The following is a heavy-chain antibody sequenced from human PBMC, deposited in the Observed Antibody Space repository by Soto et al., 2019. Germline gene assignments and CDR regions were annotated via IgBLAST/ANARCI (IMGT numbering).Heavy chain of an antibody. D-gene: IGHD2-15*01. CDR2: INHSGST. J-gene: IGHJ4*02. Sequence: PSETLSLTCAVYGGSFSGYYWSWIRQPPGKGLEWIGEINHSGSTNYNPSLKSRVTISVDTSKNQFSLKLSSVTAADTAVYYCARLFTESCSGGSCYLSRLDYWGQGTLVTVSS. CDR1: GGSFSGYY. CDR3: ARLFTESCSGGSCYLSRLDY. V-gene: IGHV4-34*01.